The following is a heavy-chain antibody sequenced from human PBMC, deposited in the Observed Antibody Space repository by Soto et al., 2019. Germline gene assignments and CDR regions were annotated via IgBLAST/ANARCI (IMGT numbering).Heavy chain of an antibody. CDR1: GGTFSSYA. V-gene: IGHV1-69*06. Sequence: ASVKVSCKASGGTFSSYAISWVRQAPGQGPEWMGGIIPIFGTANYAQKFQGRVTITADKSTSTAYMELSSLRSEDTAVYYCARTFDGSGSPGYWGQGTMVTVSS. CDR3: ARTFDGSGSPGY. D-gene: IGHD3-10*01. J-gene: IGHJ4*02. CDR2: IIPIFGTA.